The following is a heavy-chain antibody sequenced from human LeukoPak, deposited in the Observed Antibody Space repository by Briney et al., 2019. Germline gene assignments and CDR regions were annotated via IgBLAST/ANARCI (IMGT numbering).Heavy chain of an antibody. Sequence: AGGSLRLSCAASGFTFSSYAMSWVRQAPGKGREWVSAISGSGGSTYYADSVKGRFTISRDNSKNTLYLQMNSLRAEDTAVYYCAKSQFQGSPIRFDYWGQGTLVTVSS. D-gene: IGHD2-21*01. J-gene: IGHJ4*02. CDR2: ISGSGGST. V-gene: IGHV3-23*01. CDR1: GFTFSSYA. CDR3: AKSQFQGSPIRFDY.